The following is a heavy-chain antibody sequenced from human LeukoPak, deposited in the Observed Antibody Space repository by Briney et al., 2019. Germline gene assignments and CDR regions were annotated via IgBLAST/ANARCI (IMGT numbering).Heavy chain of an antibody. CDR2: FDPEDGET. J-gene: IGHJ4*02. V-gene: IGHV1-24*01. Sequence: ASVKVSCKVSGYTLTELSMHWVRQAPGKGLEWMGGFDPEDGETIYAQKFQGRVTMTEDTSTDTAYMELSSLRSEDTAVYYCARVLGYYDSSGYYYVLDYWGQGTLVTVSS. CDR3: ARVLGYYDSSGYYYVLDY. D-gene: IGHD3-22*01. CDR1: GYTLTELS.